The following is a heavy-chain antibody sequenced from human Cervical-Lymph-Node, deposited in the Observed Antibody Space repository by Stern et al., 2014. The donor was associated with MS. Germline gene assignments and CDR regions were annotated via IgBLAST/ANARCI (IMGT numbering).Heavy chain of an antibody. D-gene: IGHD6-6*01. CDR1: GDSISSGDYY. J-gene: IGHJ4*02. Sequence: QVQLQESGPGLVKPSQTLCLTCPVSGDSISSGDYYWSWIRQTPGKGLEWMGFIFYTGSNYYNPSLKSRLTISVDTSKNTSSLKLNSVTAADTAVYYCVRGRSIFDSWGQGTLVAVSS. CDR2: IFYTGSN. CDR3: VRGRSIFDS. V-gene: IGHV4-30-4*01.